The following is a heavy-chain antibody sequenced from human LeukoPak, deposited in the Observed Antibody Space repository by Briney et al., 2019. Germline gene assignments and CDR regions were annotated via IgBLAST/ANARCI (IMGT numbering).Heavy chain of an antibody. Sequence: SETQSLTCTVSSGPISSYYWSWTRQPPRKGLKCIGCMYYTGSTNYNPSLKSRVTISVDTSKSQYSLKLSSVTAADTAVYYCARHEVQLEPFDYWGQGTLVTVSS. D-gene: IGHD1-1*01. CDR3: ARHEVQLEPFDY. CDR1: SGPISSYY. V-gene: IGHV4-59*08. J-gene: IGHJ4*02. CDR2: MYYTGST.